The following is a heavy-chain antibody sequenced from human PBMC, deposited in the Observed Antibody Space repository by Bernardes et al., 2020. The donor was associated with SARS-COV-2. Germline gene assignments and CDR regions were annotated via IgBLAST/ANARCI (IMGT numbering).Heavy chain of an antibody. Sequence: ASLKDSCKVSGYTLTELSMHWVRQAPGKGLEWMGGFDPEDGETIYAQKFQGRVTMTEDTSTDTAYMELSSLRSEDTAVYYCATSYPIVVVPAAITPSYYYYYGMDVWGQGTTVTVSS. J-gene: IGHJ6*02. CDR2: FDPEDGET. CDR3: ATSYPIVVVPAAITPSYYYYYGMDV. D-gene: IGHD2-2*02. CDR1: GYTLTELS. V-gene: IGHV1-24*01.